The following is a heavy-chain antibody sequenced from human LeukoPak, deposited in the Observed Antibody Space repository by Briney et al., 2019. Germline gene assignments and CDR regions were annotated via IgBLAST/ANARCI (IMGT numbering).Heavy chain of an antibody. V-gene: IGHV1-8*01. CDR3: ARGPRNDP. CDR2: VHPNSGST. D-gene: IGHD1-14*01. Sequence: ASVKVSCKTSGYPFTTYGINWVQQAAGQGLEWMGWVHPNSGSTAYAQKFQGRVTMTRDTSISTAYMELSGLRSDDTAVYFCARGPRNDPWGQGTLVTVSS. CDR1: GYPFTTYG. J-gene: IGHJ5*02.